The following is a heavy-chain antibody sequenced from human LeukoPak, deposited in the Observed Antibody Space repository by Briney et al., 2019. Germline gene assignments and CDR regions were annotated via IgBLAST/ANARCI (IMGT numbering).Heavy chain of an antibody. D-gene: IGHD3-22*01. V-gene: IGHV3-21*01. CDR3: ARDTYDSSGSLDY. CDR2: ISSSSTYT. Sequence: RGSPRLSCAASGFIFSSYGMNWVRQAPGKGLEWVSSISSSSTYTHYTDSVKGRFTISRDNAKNSLYLQMNSLRAEDTAIYYCARDTYDSSGSLDYWGQGTLVTVSS. J-gene: IGHJ4*02. CDR1: GFIFSSYG.